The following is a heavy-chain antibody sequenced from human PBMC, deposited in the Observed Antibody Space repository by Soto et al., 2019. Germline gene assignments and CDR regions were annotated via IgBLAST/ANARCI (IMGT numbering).Heavy chain of an antibody. V-gene: IGHV4-31*03. CDR2: IYYSGST. CDR3: ARDQYYYDSSGYSRVFDY. CDR1: GGSISSGGYY. Sequence: SETLSLTCTVSGGSISSGGYYWSWIRQHPGKGLEWIGYIYYSGSTYYNPSLKSRVTISVGTSKNQFSLKLSSVTAADTAVYYCARDQYYYDSSGYSRVFDYWGQGTLVTVSS. J-gene: IGHJ4*02. D-gene: IGHD3-22*01.